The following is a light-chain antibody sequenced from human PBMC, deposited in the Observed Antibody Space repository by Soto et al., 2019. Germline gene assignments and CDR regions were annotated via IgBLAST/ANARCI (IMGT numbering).Light chain of an antibody. CDR2: DAS. J-gene: IGKJ5*01. CDR1: QDISNY. Sequence: DIQMTQSPSSLSASVGDRVTITCQASQDISNYLNWYQQKLGKAPKLLIYDASNLETGVPSRFSGSGSGTDFTFTISSLQPEDIATYYCLQHNVFPRAFGQGTRLEIK. V-gene: IGKV1-33*01. CDR3: LQHNVFPRA.